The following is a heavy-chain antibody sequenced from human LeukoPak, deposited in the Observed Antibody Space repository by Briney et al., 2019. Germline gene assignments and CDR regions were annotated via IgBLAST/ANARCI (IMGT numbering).Heavy chain of an antibody. Sequence: ASVKVSCKASGYTFTSYGISWVRQAPGQGLEWMGWISAYNGNTNYAQKLQGRVTMTTDTSTSTAYMELRSLRSDDTAVYYCARDLEVVVPAANPPRGYFDYWGQGTLVTVSS. D-gene: IGHD2-2*01. CDR1: GYTFTSYG. CDR2: ISAYNGNT. J-gene: IGHJ4*02. CDR3: ARDLEVVVPAANPPRGYFDY. V-gene: IGHV1-18*04.